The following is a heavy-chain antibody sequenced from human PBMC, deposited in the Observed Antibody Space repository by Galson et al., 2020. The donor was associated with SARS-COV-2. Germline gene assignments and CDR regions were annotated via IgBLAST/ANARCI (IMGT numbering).Heavy chain of an antibody. Sequence: SQTLSLTCTVSGGSISSGGYYWSWIRQHPGKGLEWIGYIYYSGSTYYNPSLKSRVTISVDTSKNQFSLKLSSVTAADTAVYYCARGITIFGVVSNAFDIWGQGTMVTVSS. J-gene: IGHJ3*02. V-gene: IGHV4-31*03. CDR1: GGSISSGGYY. CDR3: ARGITIFGVVSNAFDI. CDR2: IYYSGST. D-gene: IGHD3-3*01.